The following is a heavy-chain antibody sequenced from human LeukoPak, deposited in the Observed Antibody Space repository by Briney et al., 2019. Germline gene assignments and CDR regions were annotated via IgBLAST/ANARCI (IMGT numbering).Heavy chain of an antibody. CDR3: ARGGYCSSTSGYRGSRYMDV. Sequence: GGSLRLSCAASGFTFSSYGMHWVRQAPGKGLEWVAVISYDGSNKYYADSVKGRFTISRDNSKNTLYLQMNSLRAEDTAMYYCARGGYCSSTSGYRGSRYMDVWGKGTTVTVS. J-gene: IGHJ6*03. CDR2: ISYDGSNK. V-gene: IGHV3-30*03. D-gene: IGHD2-2*02. CDR1: GFTFSSYG.